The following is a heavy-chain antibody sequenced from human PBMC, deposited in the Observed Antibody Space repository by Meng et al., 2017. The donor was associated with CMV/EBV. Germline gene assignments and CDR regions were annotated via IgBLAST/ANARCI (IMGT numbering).Heavy chain of an antibody. Sequence: GESLKISCAASGFTFSSYWMHWVRQAPGKGLVWVSRINSDGSSTSYVDSVKGRFTISRDNAKNTLYLQMNSLRTEDTAVYYCAREGGHCSSTTCYDQPHWFDPWGQGTLVTVSS. J-gene: IGHJ5*02. CDR1: GFTFSSYW. CDR2: INSDGSST. V-gene: IGHV3-74*01. CDR3: AREGGHCSSTTCYDQPHWFDP. D-gene: IGHD2-2*01.